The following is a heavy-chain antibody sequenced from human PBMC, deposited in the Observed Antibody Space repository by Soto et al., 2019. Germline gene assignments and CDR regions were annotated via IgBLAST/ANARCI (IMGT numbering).Heavy chain of an antibody. V-gene: IGHV4-31*03. J-gene: IGHJ5*02. Sequence: SETLSLTCTVSGGSVSNGMYYWSWIRQVPGKGLEWIGHIYVTGAVDYNPSLRDRITISQDTSERQFSLNLRLVTAADTAVYYCARLRIATNNYKWFDPWGQGTLVTVSS. D-gene: IGHD2-21*01. CDR1: GGSVSNGMYY. CDR3: ARLRIATNNYKWFDP. CDR2: IYVTGAV.